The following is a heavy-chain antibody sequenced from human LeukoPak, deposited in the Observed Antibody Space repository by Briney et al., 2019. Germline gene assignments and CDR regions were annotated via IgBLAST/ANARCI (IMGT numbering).Heavy chain of an antibody. D-gene: IGHD3-22*01. CDR3: ARESHRGSGYSIDY. V-gene: IGHV3-7*01. J-gene: IGHJ4*02. Sequence: PGGSLRLSCVASGFTFSNYWMQWVRQAPGKGLEWVANIKQDGGKKYYVDSVKGRFTISRDNAKNSLYLQMNSLRAEDTAVYYCARESHRGSGYSIDYWGQGTLVTVSS. CDR2: IKQDGGKK. CDR1: GFTFSNYW.